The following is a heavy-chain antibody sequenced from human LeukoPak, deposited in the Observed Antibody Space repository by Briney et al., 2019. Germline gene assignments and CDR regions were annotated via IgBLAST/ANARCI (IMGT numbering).Heavy chain of an antibody. Sequence: SETLSLTCTVSGGSISSYYWSWIRQPPGKGLEWIGYNYYSGSTNYNPSLKSRVTISVDTSKNQFSLKLSSVTAADTAVYYCATCSGRGKTAFDIWGQGTMVTVSS. CDR3: ATCSGRGKTAFDI. CDR1: GGSISSYY. D-gene: IGHD3-16*01. CDR2: NYYSGST. V-gene: IGHV4-59*01. J-gene: IGHJ3*02.